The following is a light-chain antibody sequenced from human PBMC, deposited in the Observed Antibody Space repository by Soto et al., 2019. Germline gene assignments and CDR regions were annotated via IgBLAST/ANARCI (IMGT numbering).Light chain of an antibody. J-gene: IGLJ2*01. V-gene: IGLV3-21*04. CDR3: QVWDSSSDHLVV. Sequence: SYELTQPPSVSVAPGKTARITCGGNNIGSKSVHWYQQKPGQAPVLVIYYDSDRPSGIPARFSGSNSGNTATLTISRVEAGDEADYYCQVWDSSSDHLVVFGGGTKLTVL. CDR1: NIGSKS. CDR2: YDS.